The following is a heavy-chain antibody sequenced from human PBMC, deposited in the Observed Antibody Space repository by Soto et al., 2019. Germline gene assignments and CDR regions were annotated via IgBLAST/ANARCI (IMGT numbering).Heavy chain of an antibody. D-gene: IGHD3-16*01. V-gene: IGHV4-34*01. Sequence: SETLSLTXAVYGGSFSGYYWSWIRQPPGKGLEWIGEINHSGSTNYNPSLKSRVTISVDTSKNQFSLKLSSVTAADTAVYYCASSGGYYDYVWGSYHRCAFDIWGQGTMVTVSS. CDR2: INHSGST. CDR3: ASSGGYYDYVWGSYHRCAFDI. J-gene: IGHJ3*02. CDR1: GGSFSGYY.